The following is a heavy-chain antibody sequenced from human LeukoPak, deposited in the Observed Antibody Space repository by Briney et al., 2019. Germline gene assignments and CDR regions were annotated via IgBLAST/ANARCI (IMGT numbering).Heavy chain of an antibody. CDR2: ISSDSTII. V-gene: IGHV3-48*01. Sequence: PGGSLRLSCAASGYTFSSHSMNWVRQAPGKGLEWIPYISSDSTIIHYADSVKGRFTISRDDAKSSLYLQMNSLRAEDTAIYYCAKVPRQHDNWFDPWGQGTLVTVSS. J-gene: IGHJ5*02. D-gene: IGHD3-9*01. CDR1: GYTFSSHS. CDR3: AKVPRQHDNWFDP.